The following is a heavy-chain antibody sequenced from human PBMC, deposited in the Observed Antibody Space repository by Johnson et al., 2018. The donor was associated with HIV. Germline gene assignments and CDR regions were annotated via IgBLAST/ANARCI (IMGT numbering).Heavy chain of an antibody. Sequence: QMLLVESGGGVVQPGRSLRLSCAASGFTFSSYAMHWVRQAPGKGLEWVAVISYDGSNKYYADSVKGRFTISRDNSKNTLNLQMNSLRAEDTAVYYCARGVDGAFDIWGQGTMVTVSS. V-gene: IGHV3-30-3*01. CDR2: ISYDGSNK. CDR1: GFTFSSYA. J-gene: IGHJ3*02. CDR3: ARGVDGAFDI. D-gene: IGHD3-10*01.